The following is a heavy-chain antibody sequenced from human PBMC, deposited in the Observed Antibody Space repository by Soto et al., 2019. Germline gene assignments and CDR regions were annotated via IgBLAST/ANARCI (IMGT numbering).Heavy chain of an antibody. CDR1: GASINTYY. CDR3: ARVRNSRDIDY. J-gene: IGHJ4*02. Sequence: QVQLQESGPGLVKPSETLTLTCNVSGASINTYYWSWIRQPPQKGLEWIGYIFHRRSTTYNPSLKSRVTISIDASKKYFSLRLNSVTAGDTAIYYCARVRNSRDIDYWGQGIRVTVSS. CDR2: IFHRRST. D-gene: IGHD3-22*01. V-gene: IGHV4-59*01.